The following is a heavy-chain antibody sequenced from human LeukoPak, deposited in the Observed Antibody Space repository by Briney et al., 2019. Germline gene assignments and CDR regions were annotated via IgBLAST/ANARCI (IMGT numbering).Heavy chain of an antibody. D-gene: IGHD5-24*01. CDR2: IYTSGST. Sequence: SETLSLTCTVSGGSISSYYWSWIRQPAGKGLEWIGRIYTSGSTNYNPSLKSRVTMSVDTSKNQFSLKLSSVTAADTAVYYCAAEREAWDAFDIWGQGTMVTVSS. J-gene: IGHJ3*02. CDR1: GGSISSYY. V-gene: IGHV4-4*07. CDR3: AAEREAWDAFDI.